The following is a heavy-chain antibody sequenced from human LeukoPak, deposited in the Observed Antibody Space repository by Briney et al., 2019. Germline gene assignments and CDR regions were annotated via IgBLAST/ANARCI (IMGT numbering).Heavy chain of an antibody. CDR2: IIPIFGTA. Sequence: SVKVSCKASGGTFSSYAISWVRQAPGQGLEWMGGIIPIFGTANYAQKFQGRVTITADESTSTAYMELSSLRSEDTAVYYCARGLDSFDAFDLWGQGTMVTVSS. CDR1: GGTFSSYA. CDR3: ARGLDSFDAFDL. J-gene: IGHJ3*01. V-gene: IGHV1-69*13. D-gene: IGHD2-15*01.